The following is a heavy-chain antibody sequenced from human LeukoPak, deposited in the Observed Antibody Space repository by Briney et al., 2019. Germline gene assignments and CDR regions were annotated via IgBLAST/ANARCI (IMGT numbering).Heavy chain of an antibody. D-gene: IGHD4-17*01. CDR2: ISGSGGRT. CDR1: GFTFSSYA. V-gene: IGHV3-23*01. Sequence: PGGSLRLSCAASGFTFSSYAMSWVRQAPGKGLEWVSAISGSGGRTYYADSVKGRFTISRDNSKNTLYLQMNSLRAEDTAVYYCAKAVGDVGYGEYGFASDIWGPGTIGTVSS. CDR3: AKAVGDVGYGEYGFASDI. J-gene: IGHJ3*02.